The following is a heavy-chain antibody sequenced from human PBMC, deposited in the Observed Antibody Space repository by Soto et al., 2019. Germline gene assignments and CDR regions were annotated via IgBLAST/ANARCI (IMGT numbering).Heavy chain of an antibody. V-gene: IGHV4-4*02. CDR3: ARGVLH. CDR2: IYHSGST. Sequence: SETLSLTCTVSGGSISSNYWWSWVRQPPGKGLEWIGEIYHSGSTNYYPSLRSCFTISVDSSRNQFSLIVNSVTAADTAVYYCARGVLHWGQGTLVTVSS. CDR1: GGSISSNYW. J-gene: IGHJ4*01.